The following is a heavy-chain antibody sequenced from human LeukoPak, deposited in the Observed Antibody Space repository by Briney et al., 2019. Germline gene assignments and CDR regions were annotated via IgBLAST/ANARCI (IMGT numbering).Heavy chain of an antibody. CDR3: ARGYRGYDFWSGYLMENYFDY. D-gene: IGHD3-3*01. Sequence: SETLSLTCTVSGGSISSHYWSWIRQPPGKGLEWIGYIYYSGSTNYNPSLKSRVPISVDTYKHQFSLKMLPVTAAATAVYYCARGYRGYDFWSGYLMENYFDYWGQGTLVTVSS. J-gene: IGHJ4*02. CDR2: IYYSGST. V-gene: IGHV4-59*11. CDR1: GGSISSHY.